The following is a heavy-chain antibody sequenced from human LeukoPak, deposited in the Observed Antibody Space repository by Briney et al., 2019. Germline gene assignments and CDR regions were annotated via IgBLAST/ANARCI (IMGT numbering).Heavy chain of an antibody. CDR1: GYTFAGYY. CDR3: ARDLSNDLDY. CDR2: INPKSGGT. J-gene: IGHJ4*02. Sequence: ASVKVSCKASGYTFAGYYIHWVRQAPGQGLEWMGWINPKSGGTNYAQKFQGRVTMTRDTSISTAYMELSRLTSEDTAVYSCARDLSNDLDYWGRGTLVTVSS. V-gene: IGHV1-2*02.